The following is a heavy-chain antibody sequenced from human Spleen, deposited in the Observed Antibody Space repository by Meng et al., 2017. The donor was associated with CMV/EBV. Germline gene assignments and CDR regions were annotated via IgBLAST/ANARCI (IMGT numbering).Heavy chain of an antibody. J-gene: IGHJ4*02. Sequence: GESLKISCAGSGFTFSSYWMSWVRQAPGKGLEWVANIKLDGSEQYYVDSVKGRFTISRDNAKNSLYLQMNSLRAEDTAVYYCARVYRGYSYPYYFDYWGQGTLVTVSS. CDR2: IKLDGSEQ. CDR3: ARVYRGYSYPYYFDY. CDR1: GFTFSSYW. D-gene: IGHD5-18*01. V-gene: IGHV3-7*03.